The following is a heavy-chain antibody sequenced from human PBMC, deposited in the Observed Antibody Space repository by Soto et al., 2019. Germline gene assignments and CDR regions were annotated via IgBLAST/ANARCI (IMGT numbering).Heavy chain of an antibody. D-gene: IGHD6-19*01. V-gene: IGHV4-39*01. Sequence: PSETLSLTCTVSGGSISSSGHYWGWIRQTPGKGLEWIGNIFYSGGTHYNASFRSRVSISVDSSKNQLSLNVRSVTAADTAVYYCVRGQGVAVIESEENWFDPWGQGTPVTVSS. J-gene: IGHJ5*02. CDR2: IFYSGGT. CDR3: VRGQGVAVIESEENWFDP. CDR1: GGSISSSGHY.